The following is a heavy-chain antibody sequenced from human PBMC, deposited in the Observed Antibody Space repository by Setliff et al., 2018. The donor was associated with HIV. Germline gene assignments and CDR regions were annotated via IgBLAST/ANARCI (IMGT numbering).Heavy chain of an antibody. CDR3: ARQVSIPGVAVTPLDY. CDR2: IYYSGST. V-gene: IGHV4-39*01. D-gene: IGHD3-3*01. CDR1: GGPFSSSSYY. Sequence: SETLSLTCTVSGGPFSSSSYYWGWIRQPPGKGLEWIGSIYYSGSTYYNPSLKSRVTISVDTSKNQFSLKLSSVTAADTAVYYCARQVSIPGVAVTPLDYWGQGTMVTVSS. J-gene: IGHJ4*03.